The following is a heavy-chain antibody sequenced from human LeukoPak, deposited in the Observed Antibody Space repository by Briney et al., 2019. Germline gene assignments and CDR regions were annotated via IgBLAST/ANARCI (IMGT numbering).Heavy chain of an antibody. CDR2: INPSGGST. V-gene: IGHV1-46*01. J-gene: IGHJ6*02. CDR3: ARDVPYSSGWSYYYYYGMDV. CDR1: GYTFTSYY. Sequence: ASVKVSCKASGYTFTSYYMHWVRQAPGQGLEWMGIINPSGGSTSYAQRFQGRVTMTRDTSTSTVYMELSSLGSEDTAVYYCARDVPYSSGWSYYYYYGMDVWGQGTTVTVSS. D-gene: IGHD6-19*01.